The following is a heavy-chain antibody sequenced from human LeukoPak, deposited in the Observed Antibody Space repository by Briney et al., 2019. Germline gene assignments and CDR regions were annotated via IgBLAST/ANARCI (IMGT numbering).Heavy chain of an antibody. CDR1: GFRFSSYA. D-gene: IGHD3-10*01. CDR3: AKRYYYGSGSFDY. Sequence: GGSLRLSCAASGFRFSSYAMSWVRQAPGKGLEWVSAISGSGVSTYYADSVKGRFTVSRDNSKNTLYLQMSSLRAEDTAVYYCAKRYYYGSGSFDYWGQGTLVTVSS. CDR2: ISGSGVST. J-gene: IGHJ4*02. V-gene: IGHV3-23*01.